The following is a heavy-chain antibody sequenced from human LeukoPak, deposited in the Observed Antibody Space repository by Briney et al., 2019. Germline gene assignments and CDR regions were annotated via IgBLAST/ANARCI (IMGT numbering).Heavy chain of an antibody. CDR3: ARVRNTAMVSGFDY. CDR2: ISWNSGSI. CDR1: GFTFDDYA. J-gene: IGHJ4*02. V-gene: IGHV3-9*01. D-gene: IGHD5-18*01. Sequence: GGSLRLSCAASGFTFDDYAMHWVRQAPGKGLEWVSGISWNSGSIGYADSVKGRFTISRDNAKNSLYLQMNSLRAEDTALYYCARVRNTAMVSGFDYWGQGILVTVSS.